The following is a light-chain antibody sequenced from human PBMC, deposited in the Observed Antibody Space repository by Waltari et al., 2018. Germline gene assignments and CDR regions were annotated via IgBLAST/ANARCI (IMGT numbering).Light chain of an antibody. CDR2: AAS. CDR3: QKYNSATPRT. Sequence: DIQMTQSPSSLSASVGDRVTTTCQASQDISNYLAWYQQQPGKVPKLLIYAASTLQSGVPSRFSGSGSGTDFTLTISSLQPEDVATYYCQKYNSATPRTFGQGTKVEIK. J-gene: IGKJ1*01. V-gene: IGKV1-27*01. CDR1: QDISNY.